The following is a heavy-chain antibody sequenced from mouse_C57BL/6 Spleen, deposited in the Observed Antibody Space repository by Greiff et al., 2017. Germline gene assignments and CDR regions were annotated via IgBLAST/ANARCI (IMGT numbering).Heavy chain of an antibody. CDR1: GFNIKDYY. CDR3: SRYFNDGYYNCFDY. J-gene: IGHJ2*01. CDR2: IDPEDGET. V-gene: IGHV14-2*01. D-gene: IGHD2-3*01. Sequence: EVQLQESGAELVKPGASVKLSCTASGFNIKDYYMHWVKQRTEQGLEWIGRIDPEDGETKYAPKFQGKATITADTSSNTANLQLSILTAEDTAVYYCSRYFNDGYYNCFDYWGQGTTLTVSS.